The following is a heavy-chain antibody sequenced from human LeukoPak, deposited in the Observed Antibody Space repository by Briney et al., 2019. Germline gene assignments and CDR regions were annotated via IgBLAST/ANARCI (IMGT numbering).Heavy chain of an antibody. J-gene: IGHJ4*02. CDR2: IKQDGSEK. V-gene: IGHV3-7*01. Sequence: PGGSLRLSCAASGFTFSSYGMSWVRQAPGKGLEWVANIKQDGSEKYYVDSVKGRFTISRDNAKNSLYLQMNSLRAEDTAVYYCARDRHLGGIAAAGSVDYWGQGTLATVSS. CDR1: GFTFSSYG. D-gene: IGHD6-13*01. CDR3: ARDRHLGGIAAAGSVDY.